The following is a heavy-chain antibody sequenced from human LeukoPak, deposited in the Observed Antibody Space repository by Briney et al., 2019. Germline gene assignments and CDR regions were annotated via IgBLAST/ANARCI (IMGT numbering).Heavy chain of an antibody. CDR2: IIPILGIA. V-gene: IGHV1-69*04. D-gene: IGHD6-19*01. J-gene: IGHJ5*02. Sequence: ASVKVSCKASGGTFSSYAIGWVRQAPGQGLEWMGRIIPILGIANYAQKFQGRVTITADKSTSTAYMELSSLRSEDTAVYYCARSPVDDSSGWYEGRWFDPWGQGTLVTVSS. CDR1: GGTFSSYA. CDR3: ARSPVDDSSGWYEGRWFDP.